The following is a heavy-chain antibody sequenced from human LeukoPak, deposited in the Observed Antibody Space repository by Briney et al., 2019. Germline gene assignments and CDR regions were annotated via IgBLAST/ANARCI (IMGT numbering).Heavy chain of an antibody. J-gene: IGHJ3*02. CDR2: TYYRSKWYN. V-gene: IGHV6-1*01. CDR1: GDSVSSNSAA. D-gene: IGHD6-6*01. Sequence: PSQTLSLTCAISGDSVSSNSAAWNWIRQSPSRGLEWLGRTYYRSKWYNDYAVSVKSRITINPGTSKNQFSLQLNSVTPEDTAVYYCARDRSMDSSSSGVTADDAFDIWGQGTMVTVSS. CDR3: ARDRSMDSSSSGVTADDAFDI.